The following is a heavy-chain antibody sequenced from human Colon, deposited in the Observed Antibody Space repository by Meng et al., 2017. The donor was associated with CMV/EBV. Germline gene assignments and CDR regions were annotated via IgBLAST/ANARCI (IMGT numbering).Heavy chain of an antibody. J-gene: IGHJ4*02. CDR3: AKVGDYPGGYFDS. D-gene: IGHD4-11*01. CDR2: ISFDGRSK. CDR1: GFTFSNSG. V-gene: IGHV3-30*04. Sequence: GGSLRLSCAASGFTFSNSGLHWVRQAPGKGLEWVALISFDGRSKYYADSVKGRFTVSRDNSKNTLFLQMNSLRVEDTAVYFCAKVGDYPGGYFDSWGQGTLVTVSS.